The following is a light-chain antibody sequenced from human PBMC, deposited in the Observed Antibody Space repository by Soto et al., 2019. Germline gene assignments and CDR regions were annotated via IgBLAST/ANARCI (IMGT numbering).Light chain of an antibody. J-gene: IGLJ3*02. Sequence: QSALTQPRSVSGSPGQSVTISCTGTSSDVGNYNYVSWYQQHPGKAPKVMIYDVNKWPSGVPDRFSGSKSGNTASLTISVLQEEDEADYYCCSYAGSYTWVFGGGTKLTVL. V-gene: IGLV2-11*01. CDR1: SSDVGNYNY. CDR3: CSYAGSYTWV. CDR2: DVN.